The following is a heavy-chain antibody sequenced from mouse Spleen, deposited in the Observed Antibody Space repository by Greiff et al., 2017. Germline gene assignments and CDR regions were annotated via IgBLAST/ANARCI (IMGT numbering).Heavy chain of an antibody. CDR3: ARGGHGGFAY. J-gene: IGHJ3*01. CDR1: GFTFSSYA. Sequence: EVKLMESGGGLVKPGGSLKLSCAASGFTFSSYAMSWVRQTPEKRLEWVASISSGGSTYYPDSVKGRFTISRDNARNILYLQMSSLRSEDTAMYYCARGGHGGFAYWGQGTLVTVSA. V-gene: IGHV5-6-5*01. CDR2: ISSGGST. D-gene: IGHD3-3*01.